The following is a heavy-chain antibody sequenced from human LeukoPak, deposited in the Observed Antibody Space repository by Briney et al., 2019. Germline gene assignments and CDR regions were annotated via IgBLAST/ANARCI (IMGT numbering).Heavy chain of an antibody. V-gene: IGHV1-18*01. CDR1: GYTFTSYG. Sequence: ASVKVSCKASGYTFTSYGISWVRQAPGQGLEWMGWNSAYNGNTNYAQKLQGRVTMTTDTSTSTAYMELRSLRSDDTAVYYCARVPLGYCTNGVCYTFDYWGQGTLVTVSS. D-gene: IGHD2-8*01. CDR3: ARVPLGYCTNGVCYTFDY. J-gene: IGHJ4*02. CDR2: NSAYNGNT.